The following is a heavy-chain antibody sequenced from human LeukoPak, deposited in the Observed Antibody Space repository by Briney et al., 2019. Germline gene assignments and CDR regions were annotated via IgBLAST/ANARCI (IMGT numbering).Heavy chain of an antibody. CDR2: IYYSGST. D-gene: IGHD2-15*01. CDR1: GGPISGYY. Sequence: SETLSLTCSVSGGPISGYYWTWIRQPPGKGLEWIGYIYYSGSTNYNPSLKSRVTLSVDTSKNQFSLKLNSVTAADTAVYFCAREPPGIDDAFDIRGQGTMVTVSS. J-gene: IGHJ3*02. CDR3: AREPPGIDDAFDI. V-gene: IGHV4-59*01.